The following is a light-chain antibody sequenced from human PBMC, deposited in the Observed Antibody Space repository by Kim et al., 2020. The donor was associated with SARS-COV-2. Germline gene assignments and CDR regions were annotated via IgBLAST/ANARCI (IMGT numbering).Light chain of an antibody. Sequence: SITISCSGTYSDIGSAESVSWYQQHPGKAPRLIIYDVIDRPSGVSARFSGSKSGNTASLTISGLHSEDEADYYCASFTSSGSLDYVFGAGTKVTV. V-gene: IGLV2-14*03. CDR2: DVI. J-gene: IGLJ1*01. CDR3: ASFTSSGSLDYV. CDR1: YSDIGSAES.